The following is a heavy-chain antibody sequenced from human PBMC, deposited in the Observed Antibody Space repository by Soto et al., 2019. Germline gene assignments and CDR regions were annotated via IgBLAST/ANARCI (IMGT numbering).Heavy chain of an antibody. Sequence: ASVKVSCKASGYAFTSYAMHWVRQAPGQRLEWMGWINAGNGNTKYSQKFQGRVTITRDTSASTAYMELSSLRSEDTAVYYCASSYSNYALIDYYYYGMDVWGQGTTVTVSS. V-gene: IGHV1-3*01. D-gene: IGHD4-4*01. CDR1: GYAFTSYA. J-gene: IGHJ6*02. CDR3: ASSYSNYALIDYYYYGMDV. CDR2: INAGNGNT.